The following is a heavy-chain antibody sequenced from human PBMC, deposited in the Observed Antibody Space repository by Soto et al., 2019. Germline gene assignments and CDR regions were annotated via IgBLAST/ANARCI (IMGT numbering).Heavy chain of an antibody. CDR2: IYNDDTT. D-gene: IGHD3-22*01. CDR1: WFIVSDCY. Sequence: GGSLRLSCAVSWFIVSDCYMTWVRQAPGEGLQWVSMIYNDDTTHYADSVKGRFTISRDNSKNTLYLQMNSLGAEDTALYYCSTSNYLDSSGYDYWGRGTLVNVSS. V-gene: IGHV3-53*01. J-gene: IGHJ4*02. CDR3: STSNYLDSSGYDY.